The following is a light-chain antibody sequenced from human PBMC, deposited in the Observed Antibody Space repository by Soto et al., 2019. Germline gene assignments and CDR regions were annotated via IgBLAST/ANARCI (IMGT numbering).Light chain of an antibody. CDR3: SSYTSSRTLV. CDR2: EVS. Sequence: QAVLTQPASVSGSPGQSITISCTGTSSDIGGYDYVSWYQRHPGKAPKLMIYEVSNRPSGVSNRFSGSKSGKTASLTISGLQAEDEADYYCSSYTSSRTLVFGGGTQLTVL. V-gene: IGLV2-14*01. J-gene: IGLJ3*02. CDR1: SSDIGGYDY.